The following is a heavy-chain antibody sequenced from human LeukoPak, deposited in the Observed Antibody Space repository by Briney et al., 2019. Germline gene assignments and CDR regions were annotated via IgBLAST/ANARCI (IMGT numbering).Heavy chain of an antibody. V-gene: IGHV3-23*01. J-gene: IGHJ4*02. Sequence: GGCLRPSCAGSAFTFSSFAMNWVRQAPRKGLEWVSAFSGSGGNTNYVDSIKDRFHVSRDNSKSMPYLQVSSLNMEDTTIYYCAKDRLAWAGTDRLEYFDDWGQGTLVTVSS. D-gene: IGHD1-1*01. CDR2: FSGSGGNT. CDR3: AKDRLAWAGTDRLEYFDD. CDR1: AFTFSSFA.